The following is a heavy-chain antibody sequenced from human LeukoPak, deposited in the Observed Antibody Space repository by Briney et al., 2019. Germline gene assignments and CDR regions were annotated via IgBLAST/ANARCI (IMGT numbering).Heavy chain of an antibody. CDR2: IWYDGSNK. CDR1: GFIFSNYG. D-gene: IGHD6-13*01. J-gene: IGHJ5*02. Sequence: QPGRSLRLSCAASGFIFSNYGMHWVRQAPGKGLEWVAVIWYDGSNKYYADSVKGRFTISRDNSKNTLYLQMNSLRAEDTAVYYCAKDREGSRRYSSSWESFDPWGQGTLVTVSS. CDR3: AKDREGSRRYSSSWESFDP. V-gene: IGHV3-33*06.